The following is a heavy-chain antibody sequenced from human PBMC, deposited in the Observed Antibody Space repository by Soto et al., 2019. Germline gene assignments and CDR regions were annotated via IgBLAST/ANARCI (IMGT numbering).Heavy chain of an antibody. CDR1: GGSISSYY. CDR3: ARGARAYCGGDCYYRFDP. J-gene: IGHJ5*02. CDR2: IYYSGST. V-gene: IGHV4-59*01. D-gene: IGHD2-21*02. Sequence: SETLSLTCTVSGGSISSYYWSWLRQPPGRGLEWIGYIYYSGSTNYNPSLKSRVTISIDTSKSQFSLELRSVTAADTAVYYCARGARAYCGGDCYYRFDPWGQGTLVTVSS.